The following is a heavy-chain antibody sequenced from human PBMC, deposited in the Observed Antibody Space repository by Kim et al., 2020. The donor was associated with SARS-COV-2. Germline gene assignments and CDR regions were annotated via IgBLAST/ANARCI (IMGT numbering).Heavy chain of an antibody. V-gene: IGHV7-4-1*02. J-gene: IGHJ4*02. CDR3: ARDIYVSQSFPLNY. Sequence: ASVKVSCKTSGYTFTTYAICWLRQAPGQGPEWMGWIDTNTWNPTYVQGFRGRFVFSVDTSVSTAYLEISSLKIEDTAVYYCARDIYVSQSFPLNYWGQGTLVTVSS. CDR1: GYTFTTYA. D-gene: IGHD3-10*01. CDR2: IDTNTWNP.